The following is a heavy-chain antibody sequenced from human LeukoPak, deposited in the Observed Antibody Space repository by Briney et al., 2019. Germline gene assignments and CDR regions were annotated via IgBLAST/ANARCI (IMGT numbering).Heavy chain of an antibody. CDR3: ARVPGSRSWSNWFDP. CDR2: ISSSSSYI. J-gene: IGHJ5*02. D-gene: IGHD6-13*01. Sequence: GGSLRLSCAASGFTFSSYSMNWVRQAPGKGLEWVSSISSSSSYIYYADSVKGRFTISRDNAKNSLYLQMNSLRAEDTAVYYCARVPGSRSWSNWFDPWGQGTLVTVSS. CDR1: GFTFSSYS. V-gene: IGHV3-21*01.